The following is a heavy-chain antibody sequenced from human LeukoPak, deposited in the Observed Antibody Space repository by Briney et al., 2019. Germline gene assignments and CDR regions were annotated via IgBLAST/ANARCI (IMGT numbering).Heavy chain of an antibody. CDR3: AKDSSGYSSSSGWFDP. CDR1: GFTFDDYA. J-gene: IGHJ5*02. Sequence: GGSLRLSCAASGFTFDDYAMHWVRQAPGKGLEWVSGISWNSGSIGYADSVKGRFTISRDNAKNSLYLQMNSLRAEDTALYYCAKDSSGYSSSSGWFDPWGQGTLVTVSS. CDR2: ISWNSGSI. V-gene: IGHV3-9*01. D-gene: IGHD6-6*01.